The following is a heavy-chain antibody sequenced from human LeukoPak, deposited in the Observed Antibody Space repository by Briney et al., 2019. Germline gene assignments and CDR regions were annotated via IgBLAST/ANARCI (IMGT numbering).Heavy chain of an antibody. V-gene: IGHV4-30-4*01. Sequence: SQTLSLTCTVSGGSISSGDYYWSWIRQPPGKGLEWIGYIYYSGSTYYNPSLKSRVTISVDTSKNQFSLKLSSVTAADTAVYYCARDPNCSCTSCYGYWGQGTLVTVSS. D-gene: IGHD2-2*01. CDR2: IYYSGST. J-gene: IGHJ4*02. CDR1: GGSISSGDYY. CDR3: ARDPNCSCTSCYGY.